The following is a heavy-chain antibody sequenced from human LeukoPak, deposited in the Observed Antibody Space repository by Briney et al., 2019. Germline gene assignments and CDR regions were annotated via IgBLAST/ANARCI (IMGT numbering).Heavy chain of an antibody. D-gene: IGHD3-10*02. CDR3: ARHPLKAYVSDWFDP. CDR1: GVSISSSDYY. CDR2: IYYSWST. J-gene: IGHJ5*02. V-gene: IGHV4-39*01. Sequence: SETLSLTCTVSGVSISSSDYYWGWIRQPPGEGLQWIGNIYYSWSTYHNPSLKSRVTISVDTSKSQFSLKLSSVTAADTAVYFCARHPLKAYVSDWFDPWGQGTLVTVSS.